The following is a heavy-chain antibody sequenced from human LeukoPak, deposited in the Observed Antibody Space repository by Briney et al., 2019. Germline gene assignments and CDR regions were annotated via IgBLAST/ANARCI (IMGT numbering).Heavy chain of an antibody. CDR1: GFTFSSYS. D-gene: IGHD2-2*01. Sequence: GGSLRLSCAASGFTFSSYSMNWVRQAPGKGLEWVSSISSSSSYIYYADSVKGRFTISRDNAKNSLYLQMNSLRAEDTAVYYCARAVVPAATRECAFDIWGQGTMVTVSS. V-gene: IGHV3-21*01. CDR3: ARAVVPAATRECAFDI. J-gene: IGHJ3*02. CDR2: ISSSSSYI.